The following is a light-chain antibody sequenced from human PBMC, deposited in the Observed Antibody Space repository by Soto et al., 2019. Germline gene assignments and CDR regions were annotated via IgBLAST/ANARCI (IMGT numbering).Light chain of an antibody. CDR1: QSISNTF. Sequence: EIVLTQSPCTLSLSPGERATLSCRASQSISNTFLAWYQQKPGQAPRLLIYGASSRATGTPDRFSGSGSGTDFTLSISRLEPEDFAVYYCQQYGASPIYTFGQGTKLEIK. V-gene: IGKV3-20*01. CDR2: GAS. J-gene: IGKJ2*01. CDR3: QQYGASPIYT.